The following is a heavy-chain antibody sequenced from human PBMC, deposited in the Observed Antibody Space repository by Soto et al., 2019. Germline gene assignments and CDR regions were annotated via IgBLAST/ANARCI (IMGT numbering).Heavy chain of an antibody. D-gene: IGHD1-26*01. CDR3: AKGPAPHEWELIYFDY. CDR2: ISGSGGST. CDR1: GFTFSSYA. Sequence: EVQLLESGGGLVQPGGSLRLSCAASGFTFSSYAMTWVRQAPGKGLEWVSAISGSGGSTYYADSVKGRFTISRDNSRNTLYLQMTSLRAEDTAIYYCAKGPAPHEWELIYFDYWGQGTLVTVSS. V-gene: IGHV3-23*01. J-gene: IGHJ4*02.